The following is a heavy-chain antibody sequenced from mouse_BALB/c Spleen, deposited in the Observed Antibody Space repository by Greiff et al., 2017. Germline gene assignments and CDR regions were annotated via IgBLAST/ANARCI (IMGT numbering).Heavy chain of an antibody. CDR2: ISSGGGST. V-gene: IGHV5-12-1*01. CDR3: ARQGYGNYNY. Sequence: EVNVVESGGGLVKPGGSLKLSCAASGFAFSSYDMSWVRQTPEKRLEWVAYISSGGGSTYYPDTVKGRFTISRDNAKNTLYLQMSSLKSEDTAMYYCARQGYGNYNYWGQGTTLTVSS. CDR1: GFAFSSYD. D-gene: IGHD2-1*01. J-gene: IGHJ2*01.